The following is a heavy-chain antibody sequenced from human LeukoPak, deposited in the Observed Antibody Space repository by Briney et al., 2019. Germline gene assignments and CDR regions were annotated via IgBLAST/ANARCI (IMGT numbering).Heavy chain of an antibody. CDR2: IYHSGST. V-gene: IGHV4-4*02. Sequence: SGTLSLTCAVSGGSISSSNWWSWVRQPPGKGLEWIGEIYHSGSTNYNPSLKSRVTISVDKSKNQFSLKLSSVTAADTAVYYCARVRYSYHRGHYFDYWGQGTLVTASS. CDR3: ARVRYSYHRGHYFDY. J-gene: IGHJ4*02. D-gene: IGHD6-13*01. CDR1: GGSISSSNW.